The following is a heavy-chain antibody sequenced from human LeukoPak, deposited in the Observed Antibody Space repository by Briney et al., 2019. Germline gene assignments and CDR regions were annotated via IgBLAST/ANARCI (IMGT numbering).Heavy chain of an antibody. CDR1: GFSFSSYA. CDR3: ASWTAMVNPDYYYYYMDV. D-gene: IGHD5-18*01. Sequence: PGGSLRLSCAASGFSFSSYAIHWVRQAPGKGLEWVAVISYDGNNKYYADSVKGRFTISRDSSKNTLYLQMNSLRAEDTAVYYCASWTAMVNPDYYYYYMDVWGKGTTVTVSS. V-gene: IGHV3-30*01. J-gene: IGHJ6*03. CDR2: ISYDGNNK.